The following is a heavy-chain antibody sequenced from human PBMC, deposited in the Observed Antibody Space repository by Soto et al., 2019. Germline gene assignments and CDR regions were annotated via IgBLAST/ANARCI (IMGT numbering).Heavy chain of an antibody. Sequence: PSETLSLTCTVSGGSISSYYWSWIRQSAGKGLEWIGRIYIGGSIYTSGSTNYNPSLKSRVTMSEHTSKNQFSLKLSSVTAASTAVYYCVGGGGRDTGSMYYFNGLDVWGRGTTVTVSS. V-gene: IGHV4-4*07. J-gene: IGHJ6*02. CDR2: IYIGGSIYTSGST. D-gene: IGHD5-18*01. CDR3: VGGGGRDTGSMYYFNGLDV. CDR1: GGSISSYY.